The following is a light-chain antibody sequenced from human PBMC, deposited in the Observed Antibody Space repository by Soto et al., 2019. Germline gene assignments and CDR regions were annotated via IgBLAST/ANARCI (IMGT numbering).Light chain of an antibody. CDR2: DAS. V-gene: IGKV3-11*01. CDR3: QQRSSWPPIT. Sequence: EIVLTQSPGTLSLSPGEIATLSCRASQSFNSIYLAWYQQKPGQAPRLLIYDASNRPTGIPARFTGSGSGTDFNLTISSLEPEDFAVYYCQQRSSWPPITFGGGTKVDI. J-gene: IGKJ4*01. CDR1: QSFNSIY.